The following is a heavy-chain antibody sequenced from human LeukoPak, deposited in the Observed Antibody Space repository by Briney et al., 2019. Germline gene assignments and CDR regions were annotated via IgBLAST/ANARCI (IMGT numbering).Heavy chain of an antibody. Sequence: ASVKVSCKASGYRFTSYDMHWVRQAPGQGLEWMGIINPSGGRTSYAQRFQGRVAMTRDTSTTTVYMEVNSLTSEDTAVYFCARDGPTAASFDYWGQGTLVTVSS. D-gene: IGHD2-2*01. CDR1: GYRFTSYD. V-gene: IGHV1-46*01. CDR3: ARDGPTAASFDY. J-gene: IGHJ4*02. CDR2: INPSGGRT.